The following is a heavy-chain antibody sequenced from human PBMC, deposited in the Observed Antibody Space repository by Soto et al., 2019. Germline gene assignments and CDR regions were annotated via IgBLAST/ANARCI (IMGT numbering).Heavy chain of an antibody. V-gene: IGHV3-23*01. CDR3: AKTFGVVISDYYFDY. CDR1: GFTFSSYA. Sequence: PGGSLRLSCAASGFTFSSYAMGWVRQAPGKGLEWVSAISGSGGSTYYADSVKGRFTISRDNSKNTLYLQMNSLRAEDTAVYYCAKTFGVVISDYYFDYWGQGTLVTVSS. D-gene: IGHD3-3*01. J-gene: IGHJ4*02. CDR2: ISGSGGST.